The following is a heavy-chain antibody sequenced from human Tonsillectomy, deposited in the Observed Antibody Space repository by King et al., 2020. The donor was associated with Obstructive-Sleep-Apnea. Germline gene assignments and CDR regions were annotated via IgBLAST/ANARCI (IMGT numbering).Heavy chain of an antibody. CDR1: GGSISSGDYY. Sequence: QLQESGPGLVKPSQTLSLTCTVSGGSISSGDYYWSWIRQPPGKGLEGIGYIYYSGSSYYNPSLKSRVTISLDTSKNQFSLKLSSVTAADTAVYYCARASWSKISHDYWGQGTLVTVSS. D-gene: IGHD2-15*01. V-gene: IGHV4-30-4*01. J-gene: IGHJ4*02. CDR2: IYYSGSS. CDR3: ARASWSKISHDY.